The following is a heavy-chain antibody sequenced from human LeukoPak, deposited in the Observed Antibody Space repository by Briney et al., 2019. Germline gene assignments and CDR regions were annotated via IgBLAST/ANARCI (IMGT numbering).Heavy chain of an antibody. CDR1: GFTFSSYA. Sequence: GGSLRLSCAASGFTFSSYAMSWVRQAPGKGLEWVAVISYDGSNKYYADSVKGRFTISRDNSKNTLYLQMNSLRGDDMAVYYCARDTGCSSTSCYLYYGMDVWGQGTTVTVSS. CDR2: ISYDGSNK. V-gene: IGHV3-30*03. J-gene: IGHJ6*02. D-gene: IGHD2-2*01. CDR3: ARDTGCSSTSCYLYYGMDV.